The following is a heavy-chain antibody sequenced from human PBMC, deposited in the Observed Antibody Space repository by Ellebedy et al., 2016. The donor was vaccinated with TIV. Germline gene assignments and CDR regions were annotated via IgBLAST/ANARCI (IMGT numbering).Heavy chain of an antibody. CDR2: ISSSSTYT. V-gene: IGHV3-11*06. J-gene: IGHJ6*02. D-gene: IGHD1-26*01. CDR3: ARLPTYYYYGMDV. Sequence: SCKASGFTFSDYYMSWIRQAPGKGLEWVSYISSSSTYTNYADSVKGRFTISRDNAKNSLYLQMNSLRAEDTAVYYCARLPTYYYYGMDVWGQGTTVTVSS. CDR1: GFTFSDYY.